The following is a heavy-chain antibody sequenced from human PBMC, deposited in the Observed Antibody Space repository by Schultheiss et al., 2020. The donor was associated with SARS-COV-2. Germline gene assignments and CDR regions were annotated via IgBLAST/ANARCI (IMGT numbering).Heavy chain of an antibody. CDR1: GFTFSSYA. D-gene: IGHD3-3*01. Sequence: GGSLRLSCAASGFTFSSYAMHWVRQAPGKGLEWVSGISWNSGSTYYADSVKGRFTISRDNSKNTLYLQMNSLRAEDTAVYYCAKDQAYYDFWSGRDLNYYYYYGMDVWGQGTTVTVSS. CDR2: ISWNSGST. J-gene: IGHJ6*02. V-gene: IGHV3-23*01. CDR3: AKDQAYYDFWSGRDLNYYYYYGMDV.